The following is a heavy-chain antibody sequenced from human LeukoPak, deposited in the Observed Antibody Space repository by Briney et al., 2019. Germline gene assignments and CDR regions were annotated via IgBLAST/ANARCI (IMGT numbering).Heavy chain of an antibody. CDR3: AELGITMIGGV. D-gene: IGHD3-10*02. V-gene: IGHV3-30*02. CDR2: IRSDGSNK. CDR1: GFTFNNYD. Sequence: PGGSLRLSCAASGFTFNNYDMQWVRQAPGKGLEWVTFIRSDGSNKYYADSVKGRFTISRDNSKNTLYLQMNSLRAEDTAVYYCAELGITMIGGVWGKGTTVTISS. J-gene: IGHJ6*04.